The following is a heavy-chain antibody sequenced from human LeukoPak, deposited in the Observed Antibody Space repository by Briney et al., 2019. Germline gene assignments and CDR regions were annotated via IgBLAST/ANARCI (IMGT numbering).Heavy chain of an antibody. V-gene: IGHV4-59*12. D-gene: IGHD3-3*01. Sequence: PSETLSLTCTVSGGSIYNYYWSWIRQPPGKGLEWIGYIYYTGSTNYNPSLKSRVTISVDTTKNQFSLKLSSVTAADTAVYYCARAPTYYDFWSGYFYFDYWGQGTLVTVPS. CDR2: IYYTGST. CDR3: ARAPTYYDFWSGYFYFDY. J-gene: IGHJ4*02. CDR1: GGSIYNYY.